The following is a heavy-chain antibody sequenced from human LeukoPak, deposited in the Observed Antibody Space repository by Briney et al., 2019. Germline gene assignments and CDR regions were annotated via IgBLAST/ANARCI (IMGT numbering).Heavy chain of an antibody. V-gene: IGHV3-66*01. D-gene: IGHD2-21*02. CDR3: ASMTSLDY. CDR2: IYSGGST. CDR1: GFIFSSYG. Sequence: GGTLRLSRAASGFIFSSYGMHWVRQAPGKGLEWVSVIYSGGSTYYADSVKGRFTISRDNSKNTLYLQMNSLRAEDTAVYYCASMTSLDYWGQGTLVTVSS. J-gene: IGHJ4*02.